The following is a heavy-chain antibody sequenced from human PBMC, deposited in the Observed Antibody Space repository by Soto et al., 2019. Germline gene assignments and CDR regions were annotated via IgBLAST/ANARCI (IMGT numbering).Heavy chain of an antibody. CDR2: IATYNSNK. CDR1: GDTFTNFG. J-gene: IGHJ5*02. Sequence: HLVQSGPEVKKPGASVTVSCKTSGDTFTNFGLSWVRQAPGQGLEWMGWIATYNSNKNYAQKFQGRLIMTTDTSTITGYMELKSLEYDDTAVYYCARVLRGIVNWFDPWGQGTLVTVSS. V-gene: IGHV1-18*01. D-gene: IGHD3-10*01. CDR3: ARVLRGIVNWFDP.